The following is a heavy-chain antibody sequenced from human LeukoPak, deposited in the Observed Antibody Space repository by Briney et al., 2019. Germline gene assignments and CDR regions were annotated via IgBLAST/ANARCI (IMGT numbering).Heavy chain of an antibody. D-gene: IGHD1-7*01. CDR2: ISGSGGSA. Sequence: GGSLRLSCAASGFTFSSHAMTWVRQAPGKGLEWVSTISGSGGSAYYADSVKGRFTFSRDNSKNTLHLQMNSLRAEDMALYYCAKDIGWNYERRAFDIWGQGTMVTVSS. J-gene: IGHJ3*02. CDR1: GFTFSSHA. V-gene: IGHV3-23*01. CDR3: AKDIGWNYERRAFDI.